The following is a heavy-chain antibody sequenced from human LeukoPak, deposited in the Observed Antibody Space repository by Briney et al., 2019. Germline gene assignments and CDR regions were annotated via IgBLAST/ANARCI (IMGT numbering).Heavy chain of an antibody. CDR2: IYYSGST. J-gene: IGHJ4*02. CDR3: ARLRWLQLNYFDY. CDR1: GGSISSSSYY. V-gene: IGHV4-39*07. D-gene: IGHD5-24*01. Sequence: PSETLSLTCTVSGGSISSSSYYWGWIRQPPGKGLEWIGSIYYSGSTYYNPSLKSRVTISVDTSKNQSSLKLSSVTAADTAVYYCARLRWLQLNYFDYWGQGTLVTVSS.